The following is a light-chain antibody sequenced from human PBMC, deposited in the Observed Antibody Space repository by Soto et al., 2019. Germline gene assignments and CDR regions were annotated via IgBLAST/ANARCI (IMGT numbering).Light chain of an antibody. CDR2: EAS. Sequence: QSVLTQPASVSGSPGQSVTISCTGTSSDFGSYKFVSWYQHHPGTVPKVIIYEASKRPSGVSDRFSGSKSGNTASLTISGLQAEDEADYYCFSFTSINTHVFGRGTKVTVL. CDR3: FSFTSINTHV. V-gene: IGLV2-23*01. CDR1: SSDFGSYKF. J-gene: IGLJ1*01.